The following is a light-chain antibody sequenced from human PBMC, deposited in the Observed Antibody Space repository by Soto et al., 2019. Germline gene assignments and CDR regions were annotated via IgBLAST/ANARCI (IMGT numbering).Light chain of an antibody. Sequence: EIVMTQSPATLSVSPGEIATLSCRASQSVATNLAWYQQKPGQPPRLLIYGASTRATGIPARFSGSGSGTEFTLTISRLEPEDFAVYYCQQYDSSPSWTFGQGTKVDIK. V-gene: IGKV3-15*01. CDR2: GAS. CDR3: QQYDSSPSWT. J-gene: IGKJ1*01. CDR1: QSVATN.